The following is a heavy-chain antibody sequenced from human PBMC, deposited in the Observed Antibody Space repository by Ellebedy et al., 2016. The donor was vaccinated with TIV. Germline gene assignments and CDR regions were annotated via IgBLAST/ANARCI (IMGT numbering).Heavy chain of an antibody. J-gene: IGHJ4*02. CDR2: ISGSGGST. D-gene: IGHD1-14*01. CDR1: GFTFSSYA. V-gene: IGHV3-23*01. Sequence: GESLKISXAASGFTFSSYAMSWVRQAPGKGLEWVSAISGSGGSTYYADSVKGRFTISRDNSKNTLYLQMNSLRAEDTAVYYCAKDPEVSHFDYWGQGTLVTVSS. CDR3: AKDPEVSHFDY.